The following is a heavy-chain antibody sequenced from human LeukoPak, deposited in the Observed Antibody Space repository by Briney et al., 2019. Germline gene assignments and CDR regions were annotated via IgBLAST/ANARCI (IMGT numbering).Heavy chain of an antibody. V-gene: IGHV1-46*01. CDR1: GYTFTNNY. CDR3: ARGQEGFDY. CDR2: IYPRDGST. Sequence: GASVKVSFTASGYTFTNNYLHWVRQAPGQGLEWMGMIYPRDGSTSYAQNFQGRVTVTRDTSTTTVHMELRGLRSEDSAVYYCARGQEGFDYWGQGTVVTVSS. J-gene: IGHJ4*02.